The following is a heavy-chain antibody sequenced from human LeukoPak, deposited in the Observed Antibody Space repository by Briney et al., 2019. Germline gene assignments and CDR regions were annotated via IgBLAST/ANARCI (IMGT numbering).Heavy chain of an antibody. D-gene: IGHD3-3*01. CDR1: GGSISSSNW. CDR3: AREGPLGWVEFWSGYRYYFDY. CDR2: IKQDGSEK. V-gene: IGHV3-7*01. J-gene: IGHJ4*02. Sequence: GTLSLTCAVSGGSISSSNWWSWVRQAPGKGLEWVANIKQDGSEKYYVDSVKGRFTISRDNAKNSLYLQMNSLRAEDTAVYYCAREGPLGWVEFWSGYRYYFDYWGQGTLVTVSS.